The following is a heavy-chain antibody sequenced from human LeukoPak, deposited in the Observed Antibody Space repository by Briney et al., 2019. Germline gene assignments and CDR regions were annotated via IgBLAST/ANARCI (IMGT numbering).Heavy chain of an antibody. CDR3: TRDYVTPGTTGTTSPLDH. J-gene: IGHJ4*02. Sequence: GGSLRLSCAASGFSFGTFAMSWVRQAPGKGLEWVSGIIESGNDKHSADSVKGRFTISRDNFKDTLYLQMNSLRADDTAVYYCTRDYVTPGTTGTTSPLDHWGQGILVTVSS. CDR2: IIESGNDK. D-gene: IGHD1-7*01. CDR1: GFSFGTFA. V-gene: IGHV3-23*01.